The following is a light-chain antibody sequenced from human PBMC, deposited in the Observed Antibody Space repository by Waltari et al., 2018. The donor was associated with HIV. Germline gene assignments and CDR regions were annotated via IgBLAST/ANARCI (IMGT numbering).Light chain of an antibody. CDR3: QQYDDWPWT. V-gene: IGKV3-15*01. J-gene: IGKJ1*01. Sequence: EVMMTQSPATLSVSPGERATLSCRASQRVGSRVAWYQQIPGQAPRRLIFGGDTRAFGVPARFTCSGSEKEVTFTISSLQSEDFAVYFCQQYDDWPWTFGQGTKVEIK. CDR1: QRVGSR. CDR2: GGD.